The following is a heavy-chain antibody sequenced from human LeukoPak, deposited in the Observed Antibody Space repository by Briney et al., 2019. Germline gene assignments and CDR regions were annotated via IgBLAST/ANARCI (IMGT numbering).Heavy chain of an antibody. CDR2: ISSSSSTI. Sequence: GGSLRLSCAASGFTFSSYSMNWVRQAPGKGLEWVSYISSSSSTIYYADSVKGRFTISRDNAKNSLYLQMNSLRAEDTAVYYCARGDKASAITHWGQGTLVTVSS. D-gene: IGHD5-18*01. CDR1: GFTFSSYS. V-gene: IGHV3-48*04. J-gene: IGHJ4*02. CDR3: ARGDKASAITH.